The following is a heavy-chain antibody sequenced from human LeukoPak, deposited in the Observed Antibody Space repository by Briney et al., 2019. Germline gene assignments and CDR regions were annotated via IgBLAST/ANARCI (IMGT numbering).Heavy chain of an antibody. CDR3: ARAGGLLWFGTVYMDV. CDR2: INHSGST. CDR1: GRSFSGYY. Sequence: SETLSLTCAVYGRSFSGYYWSWIRQPPGRGLEWIGEINHSGSTNYNPSLKSRVTISVDTSKNQFSLKLSSVTAADTAVYYCARAGGLLWFGTVYMDVWGKGTTVTVSS. J-gene: IGHJ6*03. V-gene: IGHV4-34*01. D-gene: IGHD3-10*01.